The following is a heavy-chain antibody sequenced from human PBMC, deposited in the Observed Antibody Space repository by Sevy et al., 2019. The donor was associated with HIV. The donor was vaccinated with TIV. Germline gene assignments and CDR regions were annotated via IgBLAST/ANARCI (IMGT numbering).Heavy chain of an antibody. J-gene: IGHJ4*02. CDR1: GFTFSSYW. Sequence: GGSLRLSCVASGFTFSSYWMSWVRQAPGMGLEWVANIKDDGSEEYYVDSVKGRFTISRDNAKKSLYLQMSSLRAEDTAVYYCARPGSGWFEFDSWGQGTLVTVSS. CDR3: ARPGSGWFEFDS. D-gene: IGHD6-19*01. V-gene: IGHV3-7*01. CDR2: IKDDGSEE.